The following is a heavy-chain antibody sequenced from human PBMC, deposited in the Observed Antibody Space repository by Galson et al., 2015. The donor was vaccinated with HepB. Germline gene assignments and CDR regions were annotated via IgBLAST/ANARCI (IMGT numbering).Heavy chain of an antibody. V-gene: IGHV3-21*01. Sequence: SLRLSCAASGFTFSSYSMNWVRQAPGKGLEWVSSISSSSSYIYYADSVKGRFTISRDNAKNSLYLQMNSLRAEDTAVYYCARDFLLSDYVWGSYDGYFDYWGQGTLVTVSS. J-gene: IGHJ4*02. CDR3: ARDFLLSDYVWGSYDGYFDY. CDR2: ISSSSSYI. D-gene: IGHD3-16*01. CDR1: GFTFSSYS.